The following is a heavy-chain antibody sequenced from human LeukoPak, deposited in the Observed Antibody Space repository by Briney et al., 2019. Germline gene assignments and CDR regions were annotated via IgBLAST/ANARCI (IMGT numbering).Heavy chain of an antibody. V-gene: IGHV1-18*01. Sequence: GSSVKVSCKASGGTLSSYAISWVRQAPGQGLEWMGWISAYNGNTNYAQKLQGRVTMTTDTSTSTAYMELRSLRSDDTAVYYCAREGRVAVAGTFYYGMDVWGQGTTVTVSS. CDR2: ISAYNGNT. CDR3: AREGRVAVAGTFYYGMDV. J-gene: IGHJ6*02. CDR1: GGTLSSYA. D-gene: IGHD6-19*01.